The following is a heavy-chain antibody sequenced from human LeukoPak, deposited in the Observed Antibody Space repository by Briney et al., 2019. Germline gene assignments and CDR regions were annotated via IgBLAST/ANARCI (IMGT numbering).Heavy chain of an antibody. CDR3: ASVGADFWSGYRIPLGY. V-gene: IGHV1-2*02. D-gene: IGHD3-3*01. J-gene: IGHJ4*02. Sequence: GASVKVSCKASGYTFTSYAISWVRQAPGQGLEWMGWINPNSGGTNYAQKFQGRVTMTRDTSISTAYMELSRLRSDDTAVYYCASVGADFWSGYRIPLGYWGQGTLVTVSS. CDR2: INPNSGGT. CDR1: GYTFTSYA.